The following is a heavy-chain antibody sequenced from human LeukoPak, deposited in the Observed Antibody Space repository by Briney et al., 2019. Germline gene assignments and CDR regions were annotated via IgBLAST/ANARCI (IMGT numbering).Heavy chain of an antibody. CDR3: ARDFYDGFALDY. Sequence: PGGSLRLSCAASGFAFNTCSMNWVRQAPGKGLEWVSFIFSSSTYIYYTDSVKGRFTISRDNARNSLYLQMDNLRAEDTGVYYCARDFYDGFALDYWGQGTLVTVSS. J-gene: IGHJ4*02. CDR1: GFAFNTCS. V-gene: IGHV3-21*03. D-gene: IGHD2/OR15-2a*01. CDR2: IFSSSTYI.